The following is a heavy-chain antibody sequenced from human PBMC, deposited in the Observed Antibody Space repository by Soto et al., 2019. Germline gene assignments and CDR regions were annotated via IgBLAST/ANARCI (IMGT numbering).Heavy chain of an antibody. CDR1: GGSISSYY. J-gene: IGHJ6*04. V-gene: IGHV4-59*01. CDR3: ASGGLYSSFLGGVDV. CDR2: IYYSGST. Sequence: PSETLSLTCTVSGGSISSYYWSWIRQPPGKGLEWIGYIYYSGSTNYNPSLKSRVTISVDTSKNQFSLKLSSVTAADTAMYYCASGGLYSSFLGGVDVWGKGTTVTVSS. D-gene: IGHD6-6*01.